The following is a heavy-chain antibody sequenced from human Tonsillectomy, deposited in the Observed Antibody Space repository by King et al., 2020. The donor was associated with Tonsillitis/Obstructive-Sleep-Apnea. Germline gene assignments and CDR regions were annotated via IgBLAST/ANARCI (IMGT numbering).Heavy chain of an antibody. Sequence: VQLVESGGGLVKPGGSLRLSCAASGFTFSDYYMSWIRQAPGKGLEGVSYISSSSSYTNYADSVKGRFTISRDNAKNSLYLQMNSLRAEDTAVYYCARDPGYCSGGSCYSGVLDYWGQGTLVTVSS. V-gene: IGHV3-11*05. D-gene: IGHD2-15*01. CDR1: GFTFSDYY. CDR2: ISSSSSYT. CDR3: ARDPGYCSGGSCYSGVLDY. J-gene: IGHJ4*02.